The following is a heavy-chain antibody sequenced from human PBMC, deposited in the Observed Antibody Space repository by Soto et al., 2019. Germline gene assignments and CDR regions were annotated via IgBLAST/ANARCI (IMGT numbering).Heavy chain of an antibody. CDR3: ARVYSSSWSTFDY. CDR1: GASTSSGGNY. CDR2: IYYNGNT. Sequence: SETLSLTCSVSGASTSSGGNYWSWIRQHPGKGLEWIGYIYYNGNTYYNPSLKSRVSISADTSKNQFSLRSDDTAVYYCARVYSSSWSTFDYWGQGTLVTVSS. J-gene: IGHJ4*02. V-gene: IGHV4-31*03. D-gene: IGHD6-13*01.